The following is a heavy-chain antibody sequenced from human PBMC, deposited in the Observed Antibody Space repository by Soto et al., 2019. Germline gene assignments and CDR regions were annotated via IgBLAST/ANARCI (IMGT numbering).Heavy chain of an antibody. CDR1: GFTFDDYA. D-gene: IGHD3-22*01. V-gene: IGHV3-9*01. CDR3: ARDWMRYYYDSSGFIPVKSYYYYGMDV. CDR2: ISWNSGSI. J-gene: IGHJ6*02. Sequence: PGGPLRLSCAASGFTFDDYAMHWVRQAPGKGLEWVSGISWNSGSIGYADSVKGRFTISRDNSKNTLYLQMNSLRAEDTAVYYCARDWMRYYYDSSGFIPVKSYYYYGMDVWGQGTTVTVSS.